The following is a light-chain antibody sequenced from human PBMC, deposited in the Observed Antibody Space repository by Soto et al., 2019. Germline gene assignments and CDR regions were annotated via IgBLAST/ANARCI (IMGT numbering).Light chain of an antibody. Sequence: QAVVTQPASVSGSPGQSITISCTGTSSDVGSYNLVSWYQQHPGKAPKLMIYEGSKRPSGVSNRFSGSKSGNTASLTISGLQAEDEADYYCCSYAGSFTPYVFGPGTKLTVL. CDR1: SSDVGSYNL. CDR2: EGS. J-gene: IGLJ1*01. V-gene: IGLV2-23*01. CDR3: CSYAGSFTPYV.